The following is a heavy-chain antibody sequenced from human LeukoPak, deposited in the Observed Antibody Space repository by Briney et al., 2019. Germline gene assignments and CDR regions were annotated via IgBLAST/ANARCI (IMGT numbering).Heavy chain of an antibody. Sequence: SGGSLRLSCAASGFTFSNAWMSWVRQAPGKGLEWVGRIKSKTDGGTTDYAAPVKGRFTISRDDSKNTLYLQMNSPKTDDTAVYYCTTEVSGYSGYDSPYFDYWGQGTLVTVSS. CDR2: IKSKTDGGTT. CDR1: GFTFSNAW. CDR3: TTEVSGYSGYDSPYFDY. D-gene: IGHD5-12*01. J-gene: IGHJ4*02. V-gene: IGHV3-15*01.